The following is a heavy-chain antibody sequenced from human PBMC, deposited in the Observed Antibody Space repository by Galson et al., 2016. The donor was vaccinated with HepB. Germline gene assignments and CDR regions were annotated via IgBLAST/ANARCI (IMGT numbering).Heavy chain of an antibody. J-gene: IGHJ4*02. V-gene: IGHV3-30*04. CDR3: ASQLGRRAGFDY. Sequence: SLRLSCAASGFTFSRDIMHWVRQAPGKGLECVAVISSDGSNEEYANSVKGRFTISRDKSRNTVYLQMNSLTNEDTATYYCASQLGRRAGFDYWGQGVLVSVS. D-gene: IGHD3-16*01. CDR2: ISSDGSNE. CDR1: GFTFSRDI.